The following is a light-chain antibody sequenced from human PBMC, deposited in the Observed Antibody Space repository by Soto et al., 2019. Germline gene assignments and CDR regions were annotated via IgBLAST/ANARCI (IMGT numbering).Light chain of an antibody. Sequence: IQMTQSPSSLSASVGDRVTITCRASQSISSYLNWYQQKPGKAPKLLIYAASSLQSGVPSRFSGSGSGTDFTLTISSLQPDDFATYYCQQYNYYRTFGQGTKVDIK. J-gene: IGKJ1*01. CDR2: AAS. V-gene: IGKV1-39*01. CDR3: QQYNYYRT. CDR1: QSISSY.